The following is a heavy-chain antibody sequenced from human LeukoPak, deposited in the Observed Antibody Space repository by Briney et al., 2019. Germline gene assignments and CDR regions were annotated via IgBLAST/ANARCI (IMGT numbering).Heavy chain of an antibody. D-gene: IGHD3-22*01. J-gene: IGHJ4*02. V-gene: IGHV3-20*04. CDR2: INWNGGST. CDR1: GFTFDDYG. CDR3: ARRYYYDSSGYFPFDY. Sequence: GGSLRLPCAASGFTFDDYGLSWVRQVPGKGLEWVSGINWNGGSTGYADSVKGRFTISRDNAKNSLYLQMNSLRAEDTALYYCARRYYYDSSGYFPFDYWGQGTLVTVSS.